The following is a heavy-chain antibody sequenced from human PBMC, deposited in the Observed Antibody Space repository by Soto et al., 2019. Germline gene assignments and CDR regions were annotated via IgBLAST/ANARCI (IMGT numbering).Heavy chain of an antibody. D-gene: IGHD3-22*01. CDR2: IIPIFGTA. CDR3: ARELEASSGYYYSPYAFDI. J-gene: IGHJ3*02. Sequence: ASVKVSCKASGGTFSSYAISWVRQAPGQGLEWMGGIIPIFGTANYAQKFQGRVTITADESTGTAYMELSSLRSEDTAVYYCARELEASSGYYYSPYAFDIWGQGTMVTVSS. V-gene: IGHV1-69*13. CDR1: GGTFSSYA.